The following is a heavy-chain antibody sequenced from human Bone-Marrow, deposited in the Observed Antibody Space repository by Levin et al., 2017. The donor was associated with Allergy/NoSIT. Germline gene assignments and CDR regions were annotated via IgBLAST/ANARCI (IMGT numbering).Heavy chain of an antibody. CDR3: ARAVRITMVRGVTTRQYYFDY. CDR2: INHSGST. CDR1: GGSFSGYY. Sequence: SQTLSLTCAVYGGSFSGYYWSWIRQPPGKGLEWIGEINHSGSTNYNPSLKSRVTISVDTSKNQFSLKLSSVTAADTAVYYCARAVRITMVRGVTTRQYYFDYWGQGTLVTVSS. D-gene: IGHD3-10*01. V-gene: IGHV4-34*01. J-gene: IGHJ4*02.